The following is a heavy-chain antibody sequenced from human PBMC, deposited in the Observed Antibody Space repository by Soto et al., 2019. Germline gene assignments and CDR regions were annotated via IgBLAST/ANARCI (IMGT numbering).Heavy chain of an antibody. CDR1: GFTFSSYA. CDR2: ISYDGSNK. CDR3: ARDWGATMIVVVPDY. V-gene: IGHV3-30-3*01. Sequence: PGGSLRLSCAASGFTFSSYAMHWVRQAPGKGLEWVAVISYDGSNKYYADSVKGRFTISRDNSKNTLYLQMNSLRAEDTAVYYCARDWGATMIVVVPDYWGQGTLVTVSS. D-gene: IGHD3-22*01. J-gene: IGHJ4*02.